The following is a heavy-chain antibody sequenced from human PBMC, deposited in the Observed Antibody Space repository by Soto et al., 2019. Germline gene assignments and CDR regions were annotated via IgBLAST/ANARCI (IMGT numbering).Heavy chain of an antibody. CDR3: SKGTYTFGYGYFDL. CDR1: GFTFSSYG. CDR2: ISYDGVNK. D-gene: IGHD5-18*01. Sequence: QVQLVESGGGVVQPGRSLRLSCAASGFTFSSYGMHWVRQAPGKGLEWVGLISYDGVNKYYADSVEGRFTISRDNSKNTLYLQMNSLRTEDTAVYYCSKGTYTFGYGYFDLWGRGTLVTISS. J-gene: IGHJ2*01. V-gene: IGHV3-30*18.